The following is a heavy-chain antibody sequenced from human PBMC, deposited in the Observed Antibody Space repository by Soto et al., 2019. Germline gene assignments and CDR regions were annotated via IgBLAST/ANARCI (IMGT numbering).Heavy chain of an antibody. CDR3: ARVRMKGGITMIVARYLDL. CDR2: IYSGGST. D-gene: IGHD3-22*01. V-gene: IGHV3-53*01. CDR1: GFTVSSNY. J-gene: IGHJ2*01. Sequence: EVQLVESGGGLIQPGGSPRLSCAASGFTVSSNYMSWVRQAPGKGLEWVSVIYSGGSTYYADSVKGRFTISRDNSKNTLYLQMNSLRAEDTAVYYCARVRMKGGITMIVARYLDLWGRGTLVTVSS.